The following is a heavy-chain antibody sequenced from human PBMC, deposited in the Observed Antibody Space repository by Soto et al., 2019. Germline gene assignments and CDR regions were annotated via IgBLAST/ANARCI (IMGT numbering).Heavy chain of an antibody. CDR2: IGPETGAT. Sequence: ASVKVSCKASGYTFTGHYIHWVRQAPEQGPEWMGEIGPETGATRYAQKFQGRVTMTRDMSITTVYMELNNLSPDDTAVYYCGRGRSGQIVVFYWGQGTQVTVYS. CDR1: GYTFTGHY. CDR3: GRGRSGQIVVFY. V-gene: IGHV1-2*02. D-gene: IGHD1-26*01. J-gene: IGHJ4*02.